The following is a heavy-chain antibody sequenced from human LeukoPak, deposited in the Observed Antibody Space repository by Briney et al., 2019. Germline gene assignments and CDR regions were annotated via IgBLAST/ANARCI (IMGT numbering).Heavy chain of an antibody. J-gene: IGHJ5*02. D-gene: IGHD2-2*02. Sequence: ASVKVSCKASGYTFTGYYMHWVRQAPGQGLEWMGWINPNSGGTNYAQKFQGRVTMTRDTSISTAYMELSRLRSDDTAVYYCASLDPLPADIGNWFDPWGQGTLVTVSS. CDR1: GYTFTGYY. V-gene: IGHV1-2*02. CDR2: INPNSGGT. CDR3: ASLDPLPADIGNWFDP.